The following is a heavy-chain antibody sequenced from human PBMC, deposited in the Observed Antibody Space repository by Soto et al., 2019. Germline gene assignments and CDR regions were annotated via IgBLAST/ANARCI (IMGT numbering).Heavy chain of an antibody. CDR1: GFTFDDYA. CDR3: AKSPGSGPRLRGFDY. V-gene: IGHV3-9*01. J-gene: IGHJ4*02. Sequence: PGGSLRLSCAASGFTFDDYAMHWVRQAPGKGLEWVSGISWNSGSIGYADSVKGRFTISRDNAKNSLYLQMNSLRAEDTALYYCAKSPGSGPRLRGFDYWGQGTLVTVSS. CDR2: ISWNSGSI. D-gene: IGHD5-12*01.